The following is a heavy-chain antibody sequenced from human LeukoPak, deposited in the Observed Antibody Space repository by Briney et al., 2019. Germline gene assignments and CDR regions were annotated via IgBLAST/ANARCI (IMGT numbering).Heavy chain of an antibody. Sequence: SETLSLTCIVPGGSISSSNYYWAWIRQPPGKGLEWIGEINHSGSTNYNPSLKSRVTISVDTSKNQFSLKLSSVTAADTAVYYCARVRNWFDPWGQGTLVTVSS. CDR3: ARVRNWFDP. J-gene: IGHJ5*02. V-gene: IGHV4-39*07. CDR1: GGSISSSNYY. CDR2: INHSGST.